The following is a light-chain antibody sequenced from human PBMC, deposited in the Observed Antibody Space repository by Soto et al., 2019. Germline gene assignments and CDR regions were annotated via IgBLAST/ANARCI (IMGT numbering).Light chain of an antibody. V-gene: IGLV2-14*01. CDR3: SSYTSSSTLDV. CDR1: SSDVGGYNY. J-gene: IGLJ1*01. CDR2: DVS. Sequence: QSVLTQPASVSGSPGQSITVSCTGTSSDVGGYNYVSWYQQHPGKAPKLMIYDVSNRPSGVSNRFSGSKSGNTASLTISGLQAEDEADYYCSSYTSSSTLDVSGTGTKVNVL.